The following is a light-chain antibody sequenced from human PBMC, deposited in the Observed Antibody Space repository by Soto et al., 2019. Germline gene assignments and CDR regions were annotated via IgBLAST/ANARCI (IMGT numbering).Light chain of an antibody. CDR1: QSVHSRY. J-gene: IGKJ1*01. CDR3: QQFDDPQWT. V-gene: IGKV3-20*01. Sequence: LVLTQSPGTLSLSPGERATLSCWASQSVHSRYLSWYQQKVGQAPRLLIFAASRRATGIPDRFSGSGSGTDFTLTISGLEPEDFAVYYCQQFDDPQWTFGQGNKVDIK. CDR2: AAS.